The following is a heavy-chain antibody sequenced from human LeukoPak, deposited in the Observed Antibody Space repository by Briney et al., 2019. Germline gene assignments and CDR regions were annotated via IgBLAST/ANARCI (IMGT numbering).Heavy chain of an antibody. D-gene: IGHD2-2*01. Sequence: ASVKVSCKASGGTFSSYAISWVRQAPGQGLEWMGGIIPIFGTANYAQKFQGRVTITADESTSTAYMELSSLRSEDTAVYYCAGYCSGTSCSLTQDYWGQGTLVTVSS. V-gene: IGHV1-69*13. J-gene: IGHJ4*02. CDR3: AGYCSGTSCSLTQDY. CDR2: IIPIFGTA. CDR1: GGTFSSYA.